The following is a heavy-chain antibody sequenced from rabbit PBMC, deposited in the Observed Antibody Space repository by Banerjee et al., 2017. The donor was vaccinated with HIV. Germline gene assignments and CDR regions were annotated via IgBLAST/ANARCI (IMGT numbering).Heavy chain of an antibody. CDR1: GFSFSSGYG. V-gene: IGHV1S40*01. CDR2: IYTGSGSA. D-gene: IGHD4-2*01. J-gene: IGHJ4*01. Sequence: QSLEESGGDLVKPGASLTLTCTASGFSFSSGYGMCWVRQAPGKGLEWIACIYTGSGSAYYASWEKGRFTISKTSSTVTLQMTSLTAADTATYFCARDGYGGGGWEFNLWGPGTLVTVS. CDR3: ARDGYGGGGWEFNL.